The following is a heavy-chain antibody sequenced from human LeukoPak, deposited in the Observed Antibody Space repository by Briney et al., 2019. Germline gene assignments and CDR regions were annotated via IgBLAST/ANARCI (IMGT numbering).Heavy chain of an antibody. CDR1: GFSFSNYD. D-gene: IGHD3-22*01. V-gene: IGHV3-30-3*01. J-gene: IGHJ3*01. CDR2: ISHDGISE. CDR3: AREGPISMVVITYDAFDL. Sequence: QPGRSLRLSCAASGFSFSNYDMSWVRQAPGKGLEWVAFISHDGISEYYTDSVKGRFTISSDNSKNALYLQMHSLRAEDTAMYYCAREGPISMVVITYDAFDLWGRGTVVTVSS.